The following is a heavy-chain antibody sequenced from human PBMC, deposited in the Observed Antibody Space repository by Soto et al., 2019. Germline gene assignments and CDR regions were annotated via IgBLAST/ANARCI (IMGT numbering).Heavy chain of an antibody. CDR1: GFSLTTSGVG. V-gene: IGHV2-5*02. Sequence: QITLKESGPTLVKPTQTLTLTCTFSGFSLTTSGVGVGWIRQPPGKALELLALIYWDDDKRYSPSLKSRVTITKDTSKHQVVLTMTNVGPVDTATYYCARSIAARPVLGALDMWGQGTMVSVSS. CDR2: IYWDDDK. D-gene: IGHD6-6*01. CDR3: ARSIAARPVLGALDM. J-gene: IGHJ3*02.